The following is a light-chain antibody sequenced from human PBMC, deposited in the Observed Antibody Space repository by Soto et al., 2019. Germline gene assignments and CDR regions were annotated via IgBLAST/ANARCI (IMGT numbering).Light chain of an antibody. CDR1: QGISSY. J-gene: IGKJ4*01. CDR2: SAS. V-gene: IGKV1-9*01. Sequence: IQLTQSPSSLSASVGGRVTITCRASQGISSYLAWCQQKPGKAPKLLIYSASTLQSGDPSRFSGSGSGTDFTLTISSLQPEDFATYYCQQHSTYPLTFGGGTKVDIK. CDR3: QQHSTYPLT.